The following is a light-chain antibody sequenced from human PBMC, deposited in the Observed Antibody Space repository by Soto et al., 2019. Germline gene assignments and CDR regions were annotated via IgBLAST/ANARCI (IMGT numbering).Light chain of an antibody. CDR2: DAS. J-gene: IGKJ4*01. Sequence: EIVLTQSPATLSLSPGERATLCCRASQSVSSYLAWYQQKPGQAPRLLIYDASNRATGIPARFSGSGSGTDFTLTISSLEPEDFAVYYCQQRSNWTFGGGTEVEIK. CDR3: QQRSNWT. V-gene: IGKV3-11*01. CDR1: QSVSSY.